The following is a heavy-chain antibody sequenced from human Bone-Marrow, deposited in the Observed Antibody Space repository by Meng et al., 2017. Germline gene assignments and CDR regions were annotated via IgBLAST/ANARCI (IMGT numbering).Heavy chain of an antibody. CDR3: ARDLSSSSWYYYYYGMDV. CDR1: GFTFSSYS. J-gene: IGHJ6*02. D-gene: IGHD6-13*01. CDR2: ISSSSYI. Sequence: GESLKISCAASGFTFSSYSMNWVRQAPGKGLEWVSSISSSSYIYYADSVKGRFTISRDNSKNTLYLQMNSLRAEDTAVYYCARDLSSSSWYYYYYGMDVWGQGTTVTVSS. V-gene: IGHV3-21*01.